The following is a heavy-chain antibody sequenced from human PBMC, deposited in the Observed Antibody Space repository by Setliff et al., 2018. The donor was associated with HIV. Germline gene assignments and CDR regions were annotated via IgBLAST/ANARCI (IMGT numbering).Heavy chain of an antibody. CDR1: GFTFSSYA. J-gene: IGHJ4*02. Sequence: ETLSLSCSASGFTFSSYAMHWVRQAPGKGLEYVSAISSNGGSTYYADSVKGRFTISRDNSKNTLYLQMSSLRAEDTAVYYCAKDRWYYDSSGYLDYWGQGTLVTVSS. V-gene: IGHV3-64D*09. CDR3: AKDRWYYDSSGYLDY. D-gene: IGHD3-22*01. CDR2: ISSNGGST.